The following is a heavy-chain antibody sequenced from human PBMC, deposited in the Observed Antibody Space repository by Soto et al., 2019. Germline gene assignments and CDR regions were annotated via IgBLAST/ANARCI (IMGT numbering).Heavy chain of an antibody. CDR1: GYTFTPYA. CDR2: ITTGNGNT. Sequence: QVQLVQSGAEVKKPGASVKVSCKASGYTFTPYAMHWVRQAPGHRLEWMGWITTGNGNTNSSQKFQGRVPITRDTSATSASTVHMEGSSLRSEDTAIDYCARDSSAGAMFASPYYYGRDVWGQGTTVTVSS. J-gene: IGHJ6*02. V-gene: IGHV1-3*04. CDR3: ARDSSAGAMFASPYYYGRDV. D-gene: IGHD3-10*01.